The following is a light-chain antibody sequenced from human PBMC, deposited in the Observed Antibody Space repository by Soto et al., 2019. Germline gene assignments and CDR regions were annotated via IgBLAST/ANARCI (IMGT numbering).Light chain of an antibody. CDR1: SSDVGGYNY. J-gene: IGLJ2*01. V-gene: IGLV2-14*03. CDR2: EVT. CDR3: SSYSSGSTLVI. Sequence: QSALTQPASVSGSHGQSITISCTGTSSDVGGYNYVSWYQQHSGKAPKLMIYEVTNRPSGVSDRFSGSKSGNKASLTISGRQAEDEANYYCSSYSSGSTLVIFGGGTKLTVL.